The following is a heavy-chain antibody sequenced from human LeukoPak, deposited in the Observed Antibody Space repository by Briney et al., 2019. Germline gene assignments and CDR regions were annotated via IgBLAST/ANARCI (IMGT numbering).Heavy chain of an antibody. J-gene: IGHJ4*02. CDR3: ARDKKSGESSEIDY. CDR1: GFTFSNYW. CDR2: INRDGTIT. V-gene: IGHV3-74*03. Sequence: PGGSLRLSCAASGFTFSNYWVHWVRQAPGKGLVWVSRINRDGTITKYADSVKGRLTVSRDNTKNTLNLQMNSLRAEDTAVYYCARDKKSGESSEIDYWGQGTLVTVSS. D-gene: IGHD3-10*01.